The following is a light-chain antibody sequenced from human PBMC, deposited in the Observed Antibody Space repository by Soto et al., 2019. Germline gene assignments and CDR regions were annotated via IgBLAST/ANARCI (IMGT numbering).Light chain of an antibody. CDR2: GAS. J-gene: IGKJ4*01. CDR3: QQYNNWPLT. CDR1: QSVSSN. V-gene: IGKV3-15*01. Sequence: TVLNQSPAAVSVSPGERATLSCRASQSVSSNLAWYQQKPGQAPRLLIYGASTRATGIPARFSGSGSGTEFTLTIGSLQSEDFAVYYCQQYNNWPLTFGGGTKVDNK.